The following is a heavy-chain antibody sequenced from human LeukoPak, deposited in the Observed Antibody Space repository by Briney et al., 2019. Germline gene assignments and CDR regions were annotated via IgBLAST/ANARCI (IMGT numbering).Heavy chain of an antibody. CDR1: GGSISSNNW. V-gene: IGHV4-4*02. Sequence: ASETLSLTCAVSGGSISSNNWWNWVRQPPGKGLEWIGEIYPSGSINYNPSLKNRVTISLDTSKNQFSLKLSSVTAADTAVYYCARAAVVTAFDPWGQGTLVTVSS. CDR3: ARAAVVTAFDP. CDR2: IYPSGSI. J-gene: IGHJ5*02. D-gene: IGHD2-21*02.